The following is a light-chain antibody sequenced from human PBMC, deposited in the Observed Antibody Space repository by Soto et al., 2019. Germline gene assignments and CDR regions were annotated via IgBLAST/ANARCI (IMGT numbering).Light chain of an antibody. V-gene: IGKV1-5*01. Sequence: DIQMTQSPSSLSASVGDRVTITCQASQDINNFLNWYQQKPGKAPKLLIYDASTLESGVPSRFSGSGSGTEFTLTISSLQPGDFATYYCQQYSAYSWTFAQGTKVDIK. CDR3: QQYSAYSWT. CDR1: QDINNF. CDR2: DAS. J-gene: IGKJ1*01.